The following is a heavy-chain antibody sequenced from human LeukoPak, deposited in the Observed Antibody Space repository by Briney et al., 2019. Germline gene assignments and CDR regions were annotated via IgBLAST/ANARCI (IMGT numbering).Heavy chain of an antibody. J-gene: IGHJ4*02. V-gene: IGHV3-53*01. D-gene: IGHD5-18*01. CDR2: LYSDGTT. Sequence: GGSLRLSCSASGFIVSDNYMSWVRQAPGKGLEWVSVLYSDGTTYYADSVKGRFTISRDHSRNTLYLQTNNLRAEDTAVYYCARAAYDSNGFTANHDYWGQGTLVTVSS. CDR3: ARAAYDSNGFTANHDY. CDR1: GFIVSDNY.